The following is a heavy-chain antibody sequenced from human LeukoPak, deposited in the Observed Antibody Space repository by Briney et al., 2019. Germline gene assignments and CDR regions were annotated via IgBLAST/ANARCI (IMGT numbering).Heavy chain of an antibody. J-gene: IGHJ4*02. CDR3: ARARYSYGTGYYFDY. CDR1: GGSISSYY. CDR2: IYYTGAT. V-gene: IGHV4-59*01. D-gene: IGHD5-18*01. Sequence: SETLSLTCTVSGGSISSYYWSWIRLPPGKGLEWIGYIYYTGATYYNPSLKSRVTTSLDTSKNQFSLKLSSVTAADAAVYYCARARYSYGTGYYFDYWGQGALVTVSS.